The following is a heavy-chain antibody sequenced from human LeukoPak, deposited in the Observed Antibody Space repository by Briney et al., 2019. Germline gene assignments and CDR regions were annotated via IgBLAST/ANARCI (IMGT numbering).Heavy chain of an antibody. CDR2: IRPHNGDT. CDR3: ARDVAGIAVAGTVDF. V-gene: IGHV1-18*01. Sequence: GASVKVSCTASGYTFTEYAFSWVRQAPGQGLEWMGWIRPHNGDTKYAQKFQARVTMTTDTSTSTAYLDLWSLRSDDTAVYYCARDVAGIAVAGTVDFRGQGTLFTVSS. D-gene: IGHD6-19*01. J-gene: IGHJ4*02. CDR1: GYTFTEYA.